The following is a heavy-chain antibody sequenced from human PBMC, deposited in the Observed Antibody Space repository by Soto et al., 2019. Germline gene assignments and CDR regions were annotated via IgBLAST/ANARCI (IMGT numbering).Heavy chain of an antibody. CDR1: GFGFNGYD. D-gene: IGHD3-16*01. CDR3: ARGGDRFDGMDV. J-gene: IGHJ6*02. CDR2: ISTAGDT. Sequence: EVQLVESGGGLVQPGGSLRLSCAASGFGFNGYDMHLVRQAPGKNLEWVAAISTAGDTYYLGSVKGRFTISREDAKNSLSLQMNSLRVGDTAVYYCARGGDRFDGMDVWGQGTTVTVSS. V-gene: IGHV3-13*01.